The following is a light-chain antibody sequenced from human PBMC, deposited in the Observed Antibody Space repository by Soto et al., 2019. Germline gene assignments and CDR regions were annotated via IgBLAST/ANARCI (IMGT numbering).Light chain of an antibody. Sequence: DIQMTQSPSSLSASVGDRLTITCRASQTITTYLNWYQHKTGEAPKLLIYAASRLQSGVPSRFSGSGSGTDFTLTISSLKPEDFATYYCQQSYSTRWTFGQGTKVDIK. CDR3: QQSYSTRWT. V-gene: IGKV1-39*01. J-gene: IGKJ1*01. CDR1: QTITTY. CDR2: AAS.